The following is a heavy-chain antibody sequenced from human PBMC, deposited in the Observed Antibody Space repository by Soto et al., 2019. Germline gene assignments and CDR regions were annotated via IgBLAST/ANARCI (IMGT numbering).Heavy chain of an antibody. CDR1: GFTFSNAW. D-gene: IGHD3-9*01. CDR2: IKSKTDGGTT. Sequence: PGGSLRLSCAASGFTFSNAWMNWVRQAPGKGLEWVGRIKSKTDGGTTDYAAPVKGRFTISRDDSKNTLYLQMNSLKTEDTAVYYCTTDDVLRYFDWLLEEDAFDIWGQGTMVTVSS. V-gene: IGHV3-15*07. CDR3: TTDDVLRYFDWLLEEDAFDI. J-gene: IGHJ3*02.